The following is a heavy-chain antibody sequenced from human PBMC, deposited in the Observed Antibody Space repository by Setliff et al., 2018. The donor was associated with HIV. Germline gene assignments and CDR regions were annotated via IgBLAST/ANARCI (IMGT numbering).Heavy chain of an antibody. CDR2: MFRTGTS. CDR3: AREDTTGYYSLSAFDI. D-gene: IGHD3-22*01. J-gene: IGHJ3*02. Sequence: SETLSLTCTVSGDSISSDFYWGWIRQPPGKGLEWIGTMFRTGTSYYNPSLTSRVTMSVDTSKNQFSLKLKSVTAADTAVYYCAREDTTGYYSLSAFDIWGQGTLVTVSS. CDR1: GDSISSDFY. V-gene: IGHV4-38-2*02.